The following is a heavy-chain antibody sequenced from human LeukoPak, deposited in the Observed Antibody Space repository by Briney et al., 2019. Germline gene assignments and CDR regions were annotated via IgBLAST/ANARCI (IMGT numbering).Heavy chain of an antibody. CDR2: ISSSGSTI. V-gene: IGHV3-48*03. CDR3: AKDSSSWLIDY. J-gene: IGHJ4*02. Sequence: PGGSLRLSCAASGFTFSSYEMHWVRQAPGKGLEWVSYISSSGSTIYYADSVKGRFTISRDNSKNTLYLQMNSLRVEDTAVYHCAKDSSSWLIDYWGRGTLVTVSS. CDR1: GFTFSSYE. D-gene: IGHD6-13*01.